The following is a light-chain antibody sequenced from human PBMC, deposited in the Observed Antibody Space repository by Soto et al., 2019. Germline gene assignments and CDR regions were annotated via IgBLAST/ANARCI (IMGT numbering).Light chain of an antibody. J-gene: IGKJ2*01. V-gene: IGKV3-15*01. CDR1: QSVGNN. CDR3: HQSSTWQPKHT. CDR2: DAS. Sequence: EIVMTQSPATLSVSPGERVTLSCRASQSVGNNLAWYQHKPGQAPRVLIYDASTRATGIPDRFSGSGSGTEFTLTISSLQSDDFAVYYCHQSSTWQPKHTFGQGTKLEIK.